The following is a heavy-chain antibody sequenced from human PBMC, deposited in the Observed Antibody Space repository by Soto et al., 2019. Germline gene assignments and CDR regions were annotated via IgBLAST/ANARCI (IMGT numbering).Heavy chain of an antibody. D-gene: IGHD6-13*01. V-gene: IGHV4-4*02. CDR1: GGSISTSNW. CDR2: VYRTGST. Sequence: QVQLQESGPGLVKPSGTLSLTCAVSGGSISTSNWWSWVRQPPGKGLEWIGEVYRTGSTNYNPSLACRVIVSVDKSKNQFSLTLTSVTAADTAVYYCARARATIAAAAIFDCWGQGTLVTVSS. J-gene: IGHJ4*02. CDR3: ARARATIAAAAIFDC.